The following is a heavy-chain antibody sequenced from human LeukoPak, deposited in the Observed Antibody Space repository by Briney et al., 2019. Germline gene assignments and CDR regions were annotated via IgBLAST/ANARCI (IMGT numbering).Heavy chain of an antibody. Sequence: SETLSLTCTVSGGSISSYYWSWIRQPPGKGLEWIGYIYYSGSTNYNPSLKSRVTISVDTSKNQFSLKLSSVTAADTAVYYCASHSSSWSDYFDYWGQGTLVTVSS. CDR3: ASHSSSWSDYFDY. J-gene: IGHJ4*02. D-gene: IGHD6-13*01. CDR1: GGSISSYY. V-gene: IGHV4-59*01. CDR2: IYYSGST.